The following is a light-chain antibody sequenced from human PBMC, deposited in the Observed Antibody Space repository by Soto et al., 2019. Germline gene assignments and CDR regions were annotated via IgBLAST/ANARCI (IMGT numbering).Light chain of an antibody. Sequence: QSVLTQPPSVSGAPGQRVTISCMGSISNIGACYDVHWYQQLPGTAPKLLISGNNNRPSGVPDRFSGSKSGTSASLAIAGLQAEDEADYYCQSYDSSLSAVVFGGGTKLTVL. CDR2: GNN. V-gene: IGLV1-40*01. CDR1: ISNIGACYD. CDR3: QSYDSSLSAVV. J-gene: IGLJ3*02.